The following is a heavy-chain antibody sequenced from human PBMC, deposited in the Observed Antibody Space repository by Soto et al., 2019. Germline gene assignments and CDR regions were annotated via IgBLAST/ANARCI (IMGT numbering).Heavy chain of an antibody. CDR2: IYHSGST. D-gene: IGHD3-22*01. CDR1: GCSISSGYY. CDR3: ARDIMVYDSSGYYPSPFDY. Sequence: KTSETLSLTCAVSGCSISSGYYWGWIRQPPGKGLEWIGSIYHSGSTYYNPSLKSRVTISVDTSKNQFSLKLRSVTAADTAVYYCARDIMVYDSSGYYPSPFDYWGQGTLVTVSS. J-gene: IGHJ4*02. V-gene: IGHV4-38-2*02.